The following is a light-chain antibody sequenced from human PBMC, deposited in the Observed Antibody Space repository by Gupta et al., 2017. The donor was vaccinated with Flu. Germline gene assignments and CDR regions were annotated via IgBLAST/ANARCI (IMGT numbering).Light chain of an antibody. V-gene: IGKV4-1*01. CDR1: HSGLYSPNNKNY. CDR2: WVS. CDR3: QQDKNNPPWT. Sequence: DIVMTQSPDSLAVSLGERDTLNCKYSHSGLYSPNNKNYLAWYKQKQGQPPKLLIYWVSTREAGVKDRFSGSGYGRYITVPNNSRQEEDVAGYYSQQDKNNPPWTFGQGTXVEIK. J-gene: IGKJ1*01.